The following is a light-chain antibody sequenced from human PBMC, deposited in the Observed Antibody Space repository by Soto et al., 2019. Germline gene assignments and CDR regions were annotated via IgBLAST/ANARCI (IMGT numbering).Light chain of an antibody. J-gene: IGKJ2*01. CDR1: QSISSS. V-gene: IGKV1-5*01. CDR3: QQYESYPYS. Sequence: IQMTQSPSTVSASVGDRVTITCRASQSISSSLAWYQKKPGKAPKVLIYDASSLDSGVPSRFSGSGYGTEFTLTVSSLQPGDFATYSCQQYESYPYSFGQGTKLEIK. CDR2: DAS.